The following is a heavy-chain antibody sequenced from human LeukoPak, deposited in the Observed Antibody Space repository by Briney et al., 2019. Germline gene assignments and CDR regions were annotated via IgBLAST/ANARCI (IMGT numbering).Heavy chain of an antibody. J-gene: IGHJ4*02. CDR1: GFTFSNYA. Sequence: PGGSLRLSCAASGFTFSNYALHWVRQAPGKGLEYVSAISSNGDATFYASSVKGRFTISRDNSKNTLYLQMGSLRAEDMAVYYCVRVGNYREFDYWGQGTLVTVSS. CDR3: VRVGNYREFDY. CDR2: ISSNGDAT. D-gene: IGHD1-7*01. V-gene: IGHV3-64*01.